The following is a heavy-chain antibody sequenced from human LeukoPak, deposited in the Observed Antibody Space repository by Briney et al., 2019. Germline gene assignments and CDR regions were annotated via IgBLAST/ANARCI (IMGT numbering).Heavy chain of an antibody. CDR3: ARDSVVQQLVPGERTYYYYGMDV. CDR2: SYHSGST. V-gene: IGHV4-38-2*02. J-gene: IGHJ6*02. D-gene: IGHD6-13*01. Sequence: SETLSLTCTVSGYSISSGYYWGWCRQPPGKGLEGMGRSYHSGSTYYNPYIKSRVTISVHTSKNQFSLKLSSVTAAATAVYYCARDSVVQQLVPGERTYYYYGMDVWGQGTTVTVYS. CDR1: GYSISSGYY.